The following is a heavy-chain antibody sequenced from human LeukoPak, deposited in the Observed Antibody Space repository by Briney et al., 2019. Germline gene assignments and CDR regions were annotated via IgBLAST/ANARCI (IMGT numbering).Heavy chain of an antibody. V-gene: IGHV3-53*01. Sequence: GGSLRLSCVASELLFENAWMSWVRQAPGKGLEWVSFIYSDNTHYSDSVKGRFTISRDNSKNTLYLQMNSLRAEDTAVYYCARRAGAYSHPYDYWGQGTLVTVSS. CDR2: IYSDNT. CDR3: ARRAGAYSHPYDY. CDR1: ELLFENAW. J-gene: IGHJ4*02. D-gene: IGHD4/OR15-4a*01.